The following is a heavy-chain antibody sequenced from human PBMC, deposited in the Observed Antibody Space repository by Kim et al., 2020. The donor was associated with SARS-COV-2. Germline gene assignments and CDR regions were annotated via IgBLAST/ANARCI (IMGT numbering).Heavy chain of an antibody. D-gene: IGHD2-8*01. CDR3: AKVAMYAIDF. CDR1: GGSIRSSNW. Sequence: SETLSLTCGVSGGSIRSSNWWSWVRQSPGKGLEWIGEIYLGGTTNYNPSLKSRVTISIDMSKNELSLNLGSVTAADTAVYYCAKVAMYAIDFWGQGTLVTVSS. J-gene: IGHJ4*02. CDR2: IYLGGTT. V-gene: IGHV4-4*02.